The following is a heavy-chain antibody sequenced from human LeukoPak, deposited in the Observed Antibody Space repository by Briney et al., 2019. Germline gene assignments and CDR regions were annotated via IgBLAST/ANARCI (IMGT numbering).Heavy chain of an antibody. CDR1: GGSISSGGYY. D-gene: IGHD3-3*01. V-gene: IGHV4-31*03. CDR2: IYYSGST. CDR3: ASKGPALWSGSSGYYYYMDV. Sequence: SETLSLTCTVSGGSISSGGYYWSWIRQHPGKGLEWIGYIYYSGSTYYNPSLKSRVTISVDTSKNQFSLKLSSVTAADTAVYYCASKGPALWSGSSGYYYYMDVWGKGTTVTVSS. J-gene: IGHJ6*03.